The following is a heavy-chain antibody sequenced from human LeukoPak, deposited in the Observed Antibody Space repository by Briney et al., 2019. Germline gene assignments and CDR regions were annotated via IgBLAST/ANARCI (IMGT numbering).Heavy chain of an antibody. V-gene: IGHV4-59*01. Sequence: SETLSLTCSVSDDSITMYYWTWIRQPPGKGLEWIGYVGHTGSTNFNPSLNGRVSISSDTTKNLFYLRLRSVTAADTAVYYCARGRYGGYFDCWGQGTLVTVSS. D-gene: IGHD4-23*01. J-gene: IGHJ4*02. CDR1: DDSITMYY. CDR3: ARGRYGGYFDC. CDR2: VGHTGST.